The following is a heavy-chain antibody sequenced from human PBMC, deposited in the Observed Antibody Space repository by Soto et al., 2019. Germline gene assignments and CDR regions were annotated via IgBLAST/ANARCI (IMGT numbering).Heavy chain of an antibody. D-gene: IGHD6-19*01. V-gene: IGHV3-30-3*01. CDR3: ARDGGGPPEQWLVRDYYYYGMDV. CDR2: ISYDGSNK. Sequence: GGSLRLSCAASGFTFSSYAMHWVRQAPGKGLEWVAVISYDGSNKYYADSVKGRFTISRDNSKNTLYLQMNSLRAEDTAVYYCARDGGGPPEQWLVRDYYYYGMDVWGQGTTVTVSS. J-gene: IGHJ6*02. CDR1: GFTFSSYA.